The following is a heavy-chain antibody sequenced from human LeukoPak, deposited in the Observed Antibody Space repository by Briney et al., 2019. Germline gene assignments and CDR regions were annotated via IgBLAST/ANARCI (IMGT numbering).Heavy chain of an antibody. CDR1: GYTFTGYY. D-gene: IGHD3-10*01. J-gene: IGHJ3*02. CDR2: INPDSGGT. Sequence: ASVKVSCKASGYTFTGYYMHWVRQAPGQGLEWMGRINPDSGGTNYAQKFQGRATMTRDTSISTAYMELSRLRSDDTAVYYCASPAPGYYGSGSYHPFDIWGQGTMVTVSS. CDR3: ASPAPGYYGSGSYHPFDI. V-gene: IGHV1-2*06.